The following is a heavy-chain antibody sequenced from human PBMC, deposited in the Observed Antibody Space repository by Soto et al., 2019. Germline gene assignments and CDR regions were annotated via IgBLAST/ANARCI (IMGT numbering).Heavy chain of an antibody. CDR1: GLTFSGYA. J-gene: IGHJ4*02. Sequence: PGGSLRLSCAASGLTFSGYAMHWVRRAPGKGLEWVAVIWYDGGQKYYADSVKGRFTISRDNSKNTLYLQMNSLRAEDTAVYYCASQYYDILTRFYGTIDYWGQGTLVTVSS. CDR3: ASQYYDILTRFYGTIDY. V-gene: IGHV3-33*01. CDR2: IWYDGGQK. D-gene: IGHD3-9*01.